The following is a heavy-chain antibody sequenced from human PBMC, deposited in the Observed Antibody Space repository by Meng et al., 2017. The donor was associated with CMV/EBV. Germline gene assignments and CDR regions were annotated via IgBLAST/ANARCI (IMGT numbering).Heavy chain of an antibody. CDR2: IYTSGST. Sequence: HVRPPESGPGLGKPSETLSLTCPFSCGSISSYYWSWIRQPAGKGLEWIGRIYTSGSTNYNPSLKSRVTMSVDTSKNQFSLKLSSVTAADTAVYYCARHGDTAMVVGIDYWGQGTLVTVSS. CDR1: CGSISSYY. CDR3: ARHGDTAMVVGIDY. J-gene: IGHJ4*02. V-gene: IGHV4-4*07. D-gene: IGHD5-18*01.